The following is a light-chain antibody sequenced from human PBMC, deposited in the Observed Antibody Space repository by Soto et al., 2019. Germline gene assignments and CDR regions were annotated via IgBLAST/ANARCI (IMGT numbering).Light chain of an antibody. CDR1: QSVSGSY. CDR2: VSS. Sequence: EIVLTQSPGTLSLSPGERATLSCRASQSVSGSYLAWYQQKPGPAPRLLIYVSSDTATGIPDRFSGSGCGTDFAFTLSRVEPEDVAFDYCQQYGRSPPYTFGQGTKLEIK. J-gene: IGKJ2*01. V-gene: IGKV3-20*01. CDR3: QQYGRSPPYT.